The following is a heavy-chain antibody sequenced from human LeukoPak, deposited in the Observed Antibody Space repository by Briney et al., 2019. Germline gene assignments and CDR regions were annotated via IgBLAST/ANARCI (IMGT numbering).Heavy chain of an antibody. CDR3: AKDHSSAGHFED. CDR2: ISSDGSDK. Sequence: PGGSLRLSCAASGFTFNNFGMQWVRQAPGKGLEWVALISSDGSDKYYPDSVKGRFTVSRDNSKNTLYLQMNGLRAEDTAVYYCAKDHSSAGHFEDWGQGTLATLSS. J-gene: IGHJ4*02. D-gene: IGHD6-19*01. V-gene: IGHV3-30*18. CDR1: GFTFNNFG.